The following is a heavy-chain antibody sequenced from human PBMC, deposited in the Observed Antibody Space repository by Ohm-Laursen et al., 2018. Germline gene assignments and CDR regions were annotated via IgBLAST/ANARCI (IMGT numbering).Heavy chain of an antibody. J-gene: IGHJ3*02. Sequence: SLRLSCSASGFTFSSYDMHWVRQATGKGLEWVSAIGTAGDTYYPGSVKGRFTISRENAKNSLYLQMNSLRAEDTAVYYCARLTTVTDGAFDIWGQGTMVTVSS. D-gene: IGHD4-17*01. CDR1: GFTFSSYD. V-gene: IGHV3-13*01. CDR2: IGTAGDT. CDR3: ARLTTVTDGAFDI.